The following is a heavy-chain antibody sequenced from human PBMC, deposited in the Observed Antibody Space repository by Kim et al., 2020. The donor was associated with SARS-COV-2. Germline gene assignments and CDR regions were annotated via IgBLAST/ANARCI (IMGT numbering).Heavy chain of an antibody. Sequence: SETLSLTCTVSGGSISSSSYDWGWIRHPPGKGLEWIVRNYYSGSTYYNPSLKSRVTISVDTSKNQFSLKRSSVTAADTAVYYCARWAYYFDSSGYGDYFDYWGQGTLVTVSS. V-gene: IGHV4-39*01. CDR2: NYYSGST. J-gene: IGHJ4*02. CDR1: GGSISSSSYD. D-gene: IGHD3-22*01. CDR3: ARWAYYFDSSGYGDYFDY.